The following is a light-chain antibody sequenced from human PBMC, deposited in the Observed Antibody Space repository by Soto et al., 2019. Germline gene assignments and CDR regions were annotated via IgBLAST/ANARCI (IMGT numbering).Light chain of an antibody. J-gene: IGLJ2*01. CDR1: TGAVTSGYY. CDR2: STS. Sequence: QTVVTQEPSLTVSPGGTVTLTCASSTGAVTSGYYPNWFQQKPGQAPGALIYSTSNKHSWTRARFSGSLLGGKAALSLSGVQAEDEAEYYCLLYYGGAQLVFGGGTKLTVL. V-gene: IGLV7-43*01. CDR3: LLYYGGAQLV.